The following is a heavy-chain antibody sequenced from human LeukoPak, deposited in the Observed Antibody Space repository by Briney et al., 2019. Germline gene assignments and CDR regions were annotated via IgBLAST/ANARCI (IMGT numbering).Heavy chain of an antibody. D-gene: IGHD3-16*01. CDR2: INTDGSST. V-gene: IGHV3-74*01. CDR3: ARDFLHLGG. CDR1: GFTFSSYW. Sequence: PGGNLRFSCAASGFTFSSYWMHWVRQAQGKGLVLVSRINTDGSSTSYVDSVKGRFTISRDNAKNTLYLQMNSLRAEDTAVYYCARDFLHLGGWGQGTMVTVSS. J-gene: IGHJ3*01.